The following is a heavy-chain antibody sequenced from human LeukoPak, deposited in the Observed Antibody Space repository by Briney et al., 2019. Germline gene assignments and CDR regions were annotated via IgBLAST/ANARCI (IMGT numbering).Heavy chain of an antibody. CDR3: ALSAEKQLVYFDF. Sequence: ASVKVSCKASGDTFSNYDVTWVRQAPGQGLEWMGRIIPVFDTAKYAQNFLGRVTMTTDESSSTAYMELYSLRSEDTAVYYCALSAEKQLVYFDFWGQGTLVTVSS. D-gene: IGHD6-13*01. V-gene: IGHV1-69*05. CDR1: GDTFSNYD. CDR2: IIPVFDTA. J-gene: IGHJ4*02.